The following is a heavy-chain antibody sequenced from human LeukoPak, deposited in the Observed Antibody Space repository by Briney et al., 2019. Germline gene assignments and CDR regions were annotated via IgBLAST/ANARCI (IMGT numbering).Heavy chain of an antibody. J-gene: IGHJ6*03. CDR3: ARVGATEYYYYYYYMDV. CDR1: GGSFSGYY. D-gene: IGHD1-26*01. Sequence: SETLSLTCAVYGGSFSGYYWSWIRQPPGKGLEWIGEINHSGSTNYNPSLKSRVTISVDTSKNQFSLKLSSVTAADTAVYYCARVGATEYYYYYYYMDVWGKGTTVTVSS. CDR2: INHSGST. V-gene: IGHV4-34*01.